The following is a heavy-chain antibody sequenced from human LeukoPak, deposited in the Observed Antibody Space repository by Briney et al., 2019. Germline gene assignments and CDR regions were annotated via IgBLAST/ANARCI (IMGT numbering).Heavy chain of an antibody. J-gene: IGHJ3*02. V-gene: IGHV3-33*01. Sequence: PGGSRRLSCAASGFTFSSHGMHWVRQAPGKGLEWVAVIWYDGSNKFYADSVRGRFTISRDNSKNTLYVQMNSLRAEDTAVYYCARGRGSGWYDAFDIWGQGTMVTVSS. CDR1: GFTFSSHG. D-gene: IGHD6-19*01. CDR2: IWYDGSNK. CDR3: ARGRGSGWYDAFDI.